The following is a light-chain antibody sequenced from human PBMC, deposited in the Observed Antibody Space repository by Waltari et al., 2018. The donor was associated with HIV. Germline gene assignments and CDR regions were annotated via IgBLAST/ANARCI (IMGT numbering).Light chain of an antibody. CDR1: SNDVGGYNY. CDR2: DVS. V-gene: IGLV2-14*03. Sequence: QSALTQPASVSGSPGQSITISCTGTSNDVGGYNYVSWYQQHPGKVSKLMINDVSNRPSGVSYRFSGSKSGNTASLTISGLQAEDEADYYCSSYTSSTYVVFGGGTKLTVL. CDR3: SSYTSSTYVV. J-gene: IGLJ2*01.